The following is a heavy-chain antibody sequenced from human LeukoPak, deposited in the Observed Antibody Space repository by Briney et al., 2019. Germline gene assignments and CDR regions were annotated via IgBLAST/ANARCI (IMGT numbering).Heavy chain of an antibody. Sequence: QPGGSLRLSCAAPGFTFSSYGMHWVRQAPGKGLEWVAVIPYDGSNKYYADSVKGRFTISRDNYKNTLYLQMNSLRTEDTAGYYCAKEGQLGYYFDYWGQGTLVTVSS. CDR1: GFTFSSYG. D-gene: IGHD5-18*01. CDR3: AKEGQLGYYFDY. CDR2: IPYDGSNK. V-gene: IGHV3-30*18. J-gene: IGHJ4*02.